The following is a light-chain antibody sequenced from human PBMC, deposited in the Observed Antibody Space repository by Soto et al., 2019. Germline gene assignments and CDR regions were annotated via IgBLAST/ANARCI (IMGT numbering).Light chain of an antibody. CDR1: RSVSSSY. Sequence: DIVLTQSPCTLSLSPGERATISCRASRSVSSSYLAWYQQKAGQAPMLLISAASSRPTGIPYRFSGSGSGTEFTLIISSLEPEDFAIYYCQQHGYSPNTFGQGTKVEIK. V-gene: IGKV3-20*01. CDR2: AAS. CDR3: QQHGYSPNT. J-gene: IGKJ2*01.